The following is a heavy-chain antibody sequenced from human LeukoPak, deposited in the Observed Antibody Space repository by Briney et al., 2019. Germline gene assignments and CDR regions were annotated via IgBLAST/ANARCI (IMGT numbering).Heavy chain of an antibody. D-gene: IGHD6-19*01. V-gene: IGHV1-2*02. Sequence: ASVKVSCKASGSTFTGYHVIWVRQAPGQGLEWMGWIRPTGGGTKYAQKFQGRVTMTKDTSIDTFYMELNRLRSDDTAVYCCARGGNVVAGYHLTDYGMDVWGQGTKVTVSS. CDR3: ARGGNVVAGYHLTDYGMDV. CDR2: IRPTGGGT. CDR1: GSTFTGYH. J-gene: IGHJ6*02.